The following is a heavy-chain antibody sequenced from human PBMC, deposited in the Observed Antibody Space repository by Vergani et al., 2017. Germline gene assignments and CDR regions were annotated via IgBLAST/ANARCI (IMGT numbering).Heavy chain of an antibody. D-gene: IGHD2-21*01. J-gene: IGHJ6*03. CDR2: INHSGST. CDR3: ARLGGGDYYYYMDV. V-gene: IGHV4-34*01. CDR1: GGSFSGYY. Sequence: QVQLQQWGAGLLKPSETLSLTCAVYGGSFSGYYWSWIRQPPGKGLEWIGEINHSGSTNYNPSLKSRVTISVDTSKNQFSLKLSSVTAADTAVYYCARLGGGDYYYYMDVWDKGTTVTVSS.